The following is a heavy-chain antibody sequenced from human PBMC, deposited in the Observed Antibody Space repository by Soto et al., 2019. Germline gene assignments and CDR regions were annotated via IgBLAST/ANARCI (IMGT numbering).Heavy chain of an antibody. V-gene: IGHV1-18*01. J-gene: IGHJ6*02. D-gene: IGHD5-18*01. Sequence: ASVKVSCTASGYTFYSHSTSWVRQAPGQGLEWMGRINADYGNTQYVQKFRGRVTMTTDTSTTTVYMELTNLRSDDTAVYYCARCIQGDYYYGMDVWGQGTTVTVSS. CDR3: ARCIQGDYYYGMDV. CDR1: GYTFYSHS. CDR2: INADYGNT.